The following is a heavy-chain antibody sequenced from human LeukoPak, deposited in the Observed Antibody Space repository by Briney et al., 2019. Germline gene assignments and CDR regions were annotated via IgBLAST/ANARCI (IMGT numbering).Heavy chain of an antibody. CDR3: ARQRRWWLVRTGVGWFDP. J-gene: IGHJ5*02. CDR1: GGSISSSSYY. V-gene: IGHV4-39*01. D-gene: IGHD6-19*01. Sequence: SETLSLTCTVSGGSISSSSYYWGWIRQPPGKGLEWIGSIYYSGSTYYNPSLKSRVTISVDTSKNQFSLKLSSVTAADTAVYYCARQRRWWLVRTGVGWFDPWGQGTLVTVSS. CDR2: IYYSGST.